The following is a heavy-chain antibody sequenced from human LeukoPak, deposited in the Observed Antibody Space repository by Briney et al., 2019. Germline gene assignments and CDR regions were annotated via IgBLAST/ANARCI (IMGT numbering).Heavy chain of an antibody. J-gene: IGHJ6*02. Sequence: GGSLRLSCEASGFTFSSYEMNWVRQAPGQGLEWVSYISSSGSTIYYADSVKGRFTISRDNAKNSLYLQMNSLRAEDTAVYYCARSGIAAAGIYYGMDVWGQGTTVTVSS. D-gene: IGHD6-13*01. V-gene: IGHV3-48*03. CDR1: GFTFSSYE. CDR3: ARSGIAAAGIYYGMDV. CDR2: ISSSGSTI.